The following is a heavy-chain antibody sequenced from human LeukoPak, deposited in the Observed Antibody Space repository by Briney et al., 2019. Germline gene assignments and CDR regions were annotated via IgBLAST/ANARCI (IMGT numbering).Heavy chain of an antibody. CDR3: ARDNFGDYGGFFDY. J-gene: IGHJ4*02. CDR2: IYYSGST. V-gene: IGHV4-39*07. D-gene: IGHD4-23*01. CDR1: GGSISSSSYY. Sequence: SETLSLTCTVSGGSISSSSYYWGWIRQPPGKGLEWIGSIYYSGSTYYNPSLKSRVTISVDTSKNQFSLKLSSVTAADTAVYYCARDNFGDYGGFFDYWGQGTLVTVSS.